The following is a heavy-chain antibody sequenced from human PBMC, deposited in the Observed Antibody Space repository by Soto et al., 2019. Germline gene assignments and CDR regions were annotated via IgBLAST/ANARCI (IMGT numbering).Heavy chain of an antibody. D-gene: IGHD1-1*01. Sequence: SETLSLTCTVSGGSISGYYWSWIRQPPGKGLEWIGYMYNTGSTVYNPSFKSRVTISVDTSKNQFSLKLNSVTAADTSVYYCAREERLNSGFDFWGQGTLVTVSS. CDR3: AREERLNSGFDF. J-gene: IGHJ4*02. CDR1: GGSISGYY. CDR2: MYNTGST. V-gene: IGHV4-4*08.